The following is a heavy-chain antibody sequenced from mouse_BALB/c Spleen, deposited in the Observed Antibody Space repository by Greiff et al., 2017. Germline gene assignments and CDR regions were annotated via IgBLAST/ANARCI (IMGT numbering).Heavy chain of an antibody. CDR1: GFTFSSYG. J-gene: IGHJ3*01. CDR3: ARGVYGNYLAY. Sequence: DVKLQESGGGLVQPGGSLKLSCAASGFTFSSYGMSWVRQTPDKRLELVATINSNGGSTYYPDSVKGRFTISRDNAKNTLYLQMSSLKSEDTAMYYCARGVYGNYLAYWGQGTLVTVSA. CDR2: INSNGGST. V-gene: IGHV5-6-3*01. D-gene: IGHD2-10*02.